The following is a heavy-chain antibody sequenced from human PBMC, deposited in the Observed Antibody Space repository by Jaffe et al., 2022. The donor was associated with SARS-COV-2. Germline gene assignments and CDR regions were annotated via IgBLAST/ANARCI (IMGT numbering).Heavy chain of an antibody. Sequence: QVQLQQWGAGLLKPSETLSLTCAVYGGSFSGYYWSWIRQPPGKGLEWIGEINHSGSTNYNPSLKSRVTISVDTSKNQFSLKLSSVTAADTAVYYCARGQSVAAAAGGDYWGQGTLVTVSS. J-gene: IGHJ4*02. D-gene: IGHD6-13*01. V-gene: IGHV4-34*01. CDR3: ARGQSVAAAAGGDY. CDR2: INHSGST. CDR1: GGSFSGYY.